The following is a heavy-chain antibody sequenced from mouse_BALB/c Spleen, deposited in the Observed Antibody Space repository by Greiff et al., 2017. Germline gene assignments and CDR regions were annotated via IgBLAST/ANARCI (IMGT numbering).Heavy chain of an antibody. Sequence: EVQRVESGGGLVKPGGSLKLSCAASGFTFSSYAMSWVRQTPEKRLEWVASISSGGSTYYPDSVKGRFTISRDNARNILYLQMSSLRSEDTAMYYCALLRHYFDYWGQGTTLTVSS. CDR3: ALLRHYFDY. J-gene: IGHJ2*01. CDR1: GFTFSSYA. CDR2: ISSGGST. V-gene: IGHV5-6-5*01. D-gene: IGHD1-2*01.